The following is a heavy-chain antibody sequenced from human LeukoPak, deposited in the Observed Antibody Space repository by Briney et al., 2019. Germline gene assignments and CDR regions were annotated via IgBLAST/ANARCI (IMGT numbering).Heavy chain of an antibody. CDR1: GFTFSNYN. V-gene: IGHV3-21*01. CDR3: ARKSYYYYGMDV. J-gene: IGHJ6*02. CDR2: ISSSSSFT. Sequence: GGSLRLSCAASGFTFSNYNMNWVRQAPGKGLEWVSSISSSSSFTYYADSVKGRFTISRDNAKNSLYLQMNSLRAEDTAVYYCARKSYYYYGMDVWGQGTTVTVSS.